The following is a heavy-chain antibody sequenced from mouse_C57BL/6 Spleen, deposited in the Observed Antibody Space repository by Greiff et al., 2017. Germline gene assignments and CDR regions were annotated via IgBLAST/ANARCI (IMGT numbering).Heavy chain of an antibody. CDR1: GFNIKDYY. CDR2: IDPEDGET. CDR3: ARSGYSNYVVY. Sequence: EVKLQQSGAELVKPGASVKLSCTASGFNIKDYYMHWVKQRTEQGLEWIGRIDPEDGETKYAPQFQGKATITADTSSNTAYLQLSSLTSEDTAVYYCARSGYSNYVVYWGQGTLVTVSA. J-gene: IGHJ3*01. V-gene: IGHV14-2*01. D-gene: IGHD2-5*01.